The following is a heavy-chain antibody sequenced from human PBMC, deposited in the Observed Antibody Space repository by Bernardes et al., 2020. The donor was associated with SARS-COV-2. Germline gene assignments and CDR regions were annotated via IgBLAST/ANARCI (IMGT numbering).Heavy chain of an antibody. J-gene: IGHJ4*02. CDR2: ISSSTSAI. D-gene: IGHD1-26*01. V-gene: IGHV3-48*02. Sequence: GGSLILSCAASGFTFSNYTMNWVRQAPGKGLEWVLSISSSTSAIYYAASVKGRFTISRDNAKNSLYMQMNSLRDEDTAVYYCARDLRGGSQYWGQGTLVTVSS. CDR1: GFTFSNYT. CDR3: ARDLRGGSQY.